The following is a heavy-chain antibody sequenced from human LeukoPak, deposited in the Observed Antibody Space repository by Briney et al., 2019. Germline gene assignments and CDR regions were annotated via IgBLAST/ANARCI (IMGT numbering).Heavy chain of an antibody. CDR2: ITNNGGST. Sequence: GGSLRLSCAASGFTFSTYTMHWVRQAPGKGLEYVSAITNNGGSTYYANAVKDRFTISRDNSKNTLFLQMGSLTTEDMAVYYCARVASGSSSGWYDYRGQGTLVTVSS. D-gene: IGHD6-19*01. CDR1: GFTFSTYT. V-gene: IGHV3-64*01. CDR3: ARVASGSSSGWYDY. J-gene: IGHJ4*02.